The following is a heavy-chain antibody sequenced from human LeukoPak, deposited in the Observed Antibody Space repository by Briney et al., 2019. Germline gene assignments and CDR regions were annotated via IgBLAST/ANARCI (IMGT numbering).Heavy chain of an antibody. CDR3: ATLGYCSGGSCYPLYYYYYGMDV. D-gene: IGHD2-15*01. CDR1: GYTLTELS. J-gene: IGHJ6*02. V-gene: IGHV1-24*01. CDR2: FDPEDGET. Sequence: GASVKVSCKVSGYTLTELSMHWVRQAPGKGLEWMGGFDPEDGETIYAQKFQGRVTMTEDTSTDTAYMELSSLRSEDTAVYYCATLGYCSGGSCYPLYYYYYGMDVWGQGTTVTVSS.